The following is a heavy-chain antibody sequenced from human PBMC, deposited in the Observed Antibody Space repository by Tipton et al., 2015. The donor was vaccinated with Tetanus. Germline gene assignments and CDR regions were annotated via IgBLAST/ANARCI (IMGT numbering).Heavy chain of an antibody. J-gene: IGHJ4*02. D-gene: IGHD6-6*01. Sequence: TLSLTCTVSGDSVSSGGYDWGSIRQSPGKGLELIGYISNTGSTSYNPSLQSRVSMSVDTSKNQFSLRLSSVTAADTAVYYCARIVRMEDFSFFDSWGLGTLVTVSS. V-gene: IGHV4-61*08. CDR2: ISNTGST. CDR1: GDSVSSGGYD. CDR3: ARIVRMEDFSFFDS.